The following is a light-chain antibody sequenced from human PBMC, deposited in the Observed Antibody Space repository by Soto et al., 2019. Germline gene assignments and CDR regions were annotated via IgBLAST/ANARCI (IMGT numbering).Light chain of an antibody. Sequence: AIRMTQSPSSFSASTGDRVTITCRASQGISSYLAWYQQKPGKAPKLLIYAASTLQSGVPSRFSGSGSGTDVTLTISGLQPEDFATYYCQQYYRYPRLTFGGGTKGEIK. CDR2: AAS. V-gene: IGKV1-8*01. CDR1: QGISSY. CDR3: QQYYRYPRLT. J-gene: IGKJ4*01.